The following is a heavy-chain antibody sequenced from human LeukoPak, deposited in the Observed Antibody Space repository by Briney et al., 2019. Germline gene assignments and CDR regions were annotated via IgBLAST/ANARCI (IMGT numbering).Heavy chain of an antibody. Sequence: HSGGSLRLSCAASGFTFSTYGMSWVRQAPGKGLEWVSAISNNGGYTYYAASVKGRFTISRDNSKNTLYLQMSSLRAEDTAVYYCAKDGGPNYDNSGYYSDDAFDIWGQGTMVTVSS. CDR2: ISNNGGYT. V-gene: IGHV3-23*01. J-gene: IGHJ3*02. CDR3: AKDGGPNYDNSGYYSDDAFDI. CDR1: GFTFSTYG. D-gene: IGHD3-22*01.